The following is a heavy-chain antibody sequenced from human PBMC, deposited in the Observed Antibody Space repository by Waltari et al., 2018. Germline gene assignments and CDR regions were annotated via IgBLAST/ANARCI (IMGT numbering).Heavy chain of an antibody. J-gene: IGHJ4*02. D-gene: IGHD1-1*01. Sequence: QLQLQEPGPGLVKPSETLSLTCTVSGASITIRNYYWGWIRQSPGKGLEWLGSLYFSGNTYYNPSLGIRLTMSVDTSKNQFYLRLNSVTAADRGVYYCTRHTTALAGTFSEFDYWGQGTLVAVSS. CDR1: GASITIRNYY. V-gene: IGHV4-39*01. CDR3: TRHTTALAGTFSEFDY. CDR2: LYFSGNT.